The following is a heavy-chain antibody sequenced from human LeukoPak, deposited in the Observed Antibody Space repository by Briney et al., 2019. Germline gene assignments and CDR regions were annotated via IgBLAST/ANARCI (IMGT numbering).Heavy chain of an antibody. V-gene: IGHV1-69*13. CDR3: ARVTAVAGTGGYFDY. J-gene: IGHJ4*02. CDR2: IIPIFGTA. D-gene: IGHD6-19*01. Sequence: SVKVSSKASGGTFSIYAISWVRQAPGQGLEWMGGIIPIFGTANYAQKFQGRVTITADESTSTAYMELSSLRSEDTAVYYCARVTAVAGTGGYFDYWGQGTLVTVSS. CDR1: GGTFSIYA.